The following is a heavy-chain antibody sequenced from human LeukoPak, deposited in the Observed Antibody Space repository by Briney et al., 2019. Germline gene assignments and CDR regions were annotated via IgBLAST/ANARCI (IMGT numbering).Heavy chain of an antibody. D-gene: IGHD1-26*01. V-gene: IGHV1-69*13. J-gene: IGHJ4*02. CDR3: ARLVGATTSDY. CDR1: GGTFSSYA. Sequence: GASVKVSCKASGGTFSSYAISWVRQAPGQGLELMGGIIPIFGTANYAQKFQGRVTITADESTGTAYMELSSLRSEDTAVYYCARLVGATTSDYWGQGPLVTVSS. CDR2: IIPIFGTA.